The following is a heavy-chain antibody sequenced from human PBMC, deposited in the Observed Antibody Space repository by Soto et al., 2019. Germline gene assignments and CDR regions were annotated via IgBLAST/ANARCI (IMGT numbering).Heavy chain of an antibody. J-gene: IGHJ4*02. D-gene: IGHD3-22*01. CDR1: GFTFDDYV. CDR3: AKDKSGYPPYYFDY. Sequence: GGSLRLSCVASGFTFDDYVMHWVRPAPGKGLEWVSGISWNSGSIDYADSVKGRFTISRDNAKNSLLLQMNSLRAEDTALYYCAKDKSGYPPYYFDYWGQGTRVTVSS. V-gene: IGHV3-9*01. CDR2: ISWNSGSI.